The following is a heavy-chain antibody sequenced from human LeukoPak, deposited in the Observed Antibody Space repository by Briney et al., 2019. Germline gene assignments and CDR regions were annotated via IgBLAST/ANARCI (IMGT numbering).Heavy chain of an antibody. CDR2: IYPGDSDT. V-gene: IGHV5-51*01. J-gene: IGHJ5*02. CDR3: ARSPRYCSSTSCYASGWFDP. Sequence: GESLKISCKGSGYSFTSSWIGWVRQMPGKGLEWMGIIYPGDSDTRYSPSFQGQVTISADKSISTAYLQWSSLKAADTAMYYCARSPRYCSSTSCYASGWFDPWGQGTLVTVSS. D-gene: IGHD2-2*01. CDR1: GYSFTSSW.